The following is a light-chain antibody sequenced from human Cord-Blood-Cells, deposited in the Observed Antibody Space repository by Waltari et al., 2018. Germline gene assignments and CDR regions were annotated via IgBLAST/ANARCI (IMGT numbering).Light chain of an antibody. J-gene: IGLJ2*01. CDR2: EVR. V-gene: IGLV2-18*02. CDR1: TTDVGSFNR. Sequence: QSALTQPPSVSGSPGQSLTISSTGTTTDVGSFNRVSRYHHPPGTAPKLRIYEVRNRPSGVPDRFSGSKSGNTASLPISGLQAEDEADYYCSSYTSSSTYVFGGGTKLTVL. CDR3: SSYTSSSTYV.